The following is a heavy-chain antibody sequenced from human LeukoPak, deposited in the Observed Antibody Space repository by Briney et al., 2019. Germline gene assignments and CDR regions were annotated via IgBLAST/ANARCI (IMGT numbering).Heavy chain of an antibody. CDR1: GGSISSGDYY. J-gene: IGHJ5*02. Sequence: SETLSLTCTVSGGSISSGDYYWSWIRQPPGKGLEWIGYNYYSGSTYYNPSLKSRVPISVDTSKNQFSLKLSSVTAADTAVYYCGRYNWNDAWFDPWGQGTLVTVSS. D-gene: IGHD1-20*01. CDR3: GRYNWNDAWFDP. CDR2: NYYSGST. V-gene: IGHV4-30-4*01.